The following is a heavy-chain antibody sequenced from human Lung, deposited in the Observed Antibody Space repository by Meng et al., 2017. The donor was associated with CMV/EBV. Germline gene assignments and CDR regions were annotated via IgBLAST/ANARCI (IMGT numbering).Heavy chain of an antibody. CDR1: GFTFSTSW. D-gene: IGHD2-2*02. J-gene: IGHJ4*02. CDR2: IREDGSSK. V-gene: IGHV3-7*01. Sequence: GGSXRLXXAASGFTFSTSWMTWVRQAPGKGLEWVANIREDGSSKYYADPVKGRFTISRDNAKNSLFLQMSSLRAEDTAMYYCARAGLGYCSVTSCYNDYXGQGXLVTVSS. CDR3: ARAGLGYCSVTSCYNDY.